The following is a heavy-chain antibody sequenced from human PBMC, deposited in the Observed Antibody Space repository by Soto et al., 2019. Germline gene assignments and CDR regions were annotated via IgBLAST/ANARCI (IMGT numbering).Heavy chain of an antibody. D-gene: IGHD2-8*01. J-gene: IGHJ5*01. CDR2: IYHSGST. V-gene: IGHV4-4*02. Sequence: SETLSLTCAVSGGSISSSNWWSWVRQPPGKGLEWIGEIYHSGSTNYNPSLKSRVTISVDKSKNQFSLKLSSVTAADTAVYYCASSGYCTNGVCYTLFDSWGQGTLVTVSS. CDR1: GGSISSSNW. CDR3: ASSGYCTNGVCYTLFDS.